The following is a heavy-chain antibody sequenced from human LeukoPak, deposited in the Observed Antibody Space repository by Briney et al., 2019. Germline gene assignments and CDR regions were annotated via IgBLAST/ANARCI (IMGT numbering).Heavy chain of an antibody. Sequence: ASVKVSCKASGYTFTSYYMHWVRQAPGQGLEWMGIINPSGGSTSYAQKFQGRVTMTRDMSTSTVYMELSSLRSDDTAVYYCARHTLYGSGSYYVYYFDYWGQGTLVTVAS. J-gene: IGHJ4*02. CDR3: ARHTLYGSGSYYVYYFDY. CDR1: GYTFTSYY. CDR2: INPSGGST. V-gene: IGHV1-46*01. D-gene: IGHD3-10*01.